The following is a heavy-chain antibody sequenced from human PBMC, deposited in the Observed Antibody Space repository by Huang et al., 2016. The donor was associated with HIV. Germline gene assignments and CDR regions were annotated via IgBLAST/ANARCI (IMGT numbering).Heavy chain of an antibody. D-gene: IGHD2-2*01. CDR2: FYDRGDA. CDR1: GGSITSSNHY. CDR3: ASGEYGKNAYDI. J-gene: IGHJ3*02. Sequence: QLHLQQSGPGLVRPSETLSLICTVSGGSITSSNHYWGWIRQTPGKGLEWIGNFYDRGDAYYTPSLKNRVSISIDTSKSQFSLRLSSVIATDTAVYYCASGEYGKNAYDIWGQGTVVTVSA. V-gene: IGHV4-39*01.